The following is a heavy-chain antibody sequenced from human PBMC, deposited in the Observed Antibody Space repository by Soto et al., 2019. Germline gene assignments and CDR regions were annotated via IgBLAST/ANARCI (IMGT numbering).Heavy chain of an antibody. J-gene: IGHJ6*03. CDR1: GFTFSSYA. CDR3: ARAVTTVVDYYYYYYMDV. D-gene: IGHD4-4*01. Sequence: GGSLRLSCAASGFTFSSYAMSWVRQAPGKGLERVSYISSSSRTIYYADSVEGRFTISRDNAKNSLYLQMNSLRAEDTALYYCARAVTTVVDYYYYYYMDVWAKGTTVTVSS. V-gene: IGHV3-48*01. CDR2: ISSSSRTI.